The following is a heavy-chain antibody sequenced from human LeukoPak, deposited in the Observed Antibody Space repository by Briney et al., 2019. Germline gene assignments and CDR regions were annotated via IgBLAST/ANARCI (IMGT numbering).Heavy chain of an antibody. CDR3: ARVGDGSTFDY. CDR2: IYSGGST. V-gene: IGHV3-53*01. CDR1: GFTVSSNY. D-gene: IGHD3-10*01. J-gene: IGHJ4*02. Sequence: PGGSLRLSCAASGFTVSSNYMSWVRQAPGKGLEWVSVIYSGGSTYYADSVKGRFTISRDNSKNTLYLQMNSLRAEDTAVYYCARVGDGSTFDYWGQGTLVTVSS.